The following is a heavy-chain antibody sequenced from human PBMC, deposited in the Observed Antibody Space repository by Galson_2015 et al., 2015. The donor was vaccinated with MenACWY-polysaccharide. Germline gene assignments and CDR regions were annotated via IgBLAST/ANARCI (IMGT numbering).Heavy chain of an antibody. D-gene: IGHD5-18*01. CDR3: ARAGYKASDY. CDR1: GYTFTSYE. Sequence: SVKVSCKASGYTFTSYEINWVRQAPGQGLEWMGWMNPNSGNIGYAQKFLGKFTMTRDTSIGTAYMELNDLRPEHTAVYYCARAGYKASDYWGQGMLVTVSS. V-gene: IGHV1-8*01. CDR2: MNPNSGNI. J-gene: IGHJ4*02.